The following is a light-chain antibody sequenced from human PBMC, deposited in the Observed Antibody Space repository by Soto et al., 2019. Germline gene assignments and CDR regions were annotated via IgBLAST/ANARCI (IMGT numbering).Light chain of an antibody. Sequence: EIVLTQSPGILSLSPGARATLSCRASQTVAYTSLAWYQQRPGQAPRLLIYGTSTRATGTPDRFIGSGSGTAFTLIISRLEPEDFAVYYCQQYVTTPLTFGQGTKVE. CDR1: QTVAYTS. CDR2: GTS. V-gene: IGKV3-20*01. J-gene: IGKJ1*01. CDR3: QQYVTTPLT.